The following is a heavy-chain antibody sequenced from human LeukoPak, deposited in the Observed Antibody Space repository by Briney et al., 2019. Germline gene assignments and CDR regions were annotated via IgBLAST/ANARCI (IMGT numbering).Heavy chain of an antibody. Sequence: PSETLSLTCTVSGGSISGYYWSWIRQPPGKGLEWIGYIYYSGTTNYNPSLKSRVTISVDTSKNQFSLRLSPVTAADTAVYYCARHTTSRSYGDFDYWGQGTLVTVSS. V-gene: IGHV4-59*08. CDR3: ARHTTSRSYGDFDY. J-gene: IGHJ4*02. CDR1: GGSISGYY. D-gene: IGHD4-17*01. CDR2: IYYSGTT.